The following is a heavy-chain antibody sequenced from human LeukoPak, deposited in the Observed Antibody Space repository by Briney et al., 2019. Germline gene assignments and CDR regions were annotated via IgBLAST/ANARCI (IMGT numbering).Heavy chain of an antibody. CDR2: ISWNSGSI. CDR3: AKDSGYSGYDYDAFDI. V-gene: IGHV3-9*03. CDR1: GFTFDDYA. Sequence: GRSLRLSCAASGFTFDDYAMDWVRQAPGKGLEWVSGISWNSGSIGYADSVKGRFTISRDNAKNSLYLQMNSLRAEDMPLYYCAKDSGYSGYDYDAFDICGQGTMVTVSS. J-gene: IGHJ3*02. D-gene: IGHD5-12*01.